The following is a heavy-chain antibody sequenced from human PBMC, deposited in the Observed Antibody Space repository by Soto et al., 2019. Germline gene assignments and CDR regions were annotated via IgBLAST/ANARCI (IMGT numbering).Heavy chain of an antibody. Sequence: ASVKVSCKASGGTFSSYAISWVRQAPGQGLEWMGWISAYNGNTNYAQKLQGRVTMTTDTSTSTAYMELRSLRSDDTAVYYCARVSNYDFWSGYPGHYYYYGMDVWGQGTTVTVSS. D-gene: IGHD3-3*01. J-gene: IGHJ6*02. CDR1: GGTFSSYA. CDR2: ISAYNGNT. V-gene: IGHV1-18*01. CDR3: ARVSNYDFWSGYPGHYYYYGMDV.